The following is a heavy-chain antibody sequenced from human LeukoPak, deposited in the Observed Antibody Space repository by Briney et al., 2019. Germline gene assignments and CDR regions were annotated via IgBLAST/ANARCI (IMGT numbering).Heavy chain of an antibody. CDR2: ISSSGSTI. CDR3: AKDRGYDILTGYANDY. CDR1: GFTFSDYY. D-gene: IGHD3-9*01. V-gene: IGHV3-11*01. Sequence: GGSLRLSCAASGFTFSDYYMSWIRQAPGKGLEWVSYISSSGSTIYYADSVKGRFTISRDNSKNTLYLQMNSLRAEDTAVYYCAKDRGYDILTGYANDYWGQGTLVTVSS. J-gene: IGHJ4*02.